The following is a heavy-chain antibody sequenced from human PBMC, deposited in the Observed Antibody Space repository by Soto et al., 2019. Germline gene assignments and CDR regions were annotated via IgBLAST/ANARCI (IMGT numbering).Heavy chain of an antibody. V-gene: IGHV4-59*01. CDR3: ARAYYYDSSGYPSPLDY. Sequence: SETLSLTCTVSGGSISGYYWSWIRQPPGKGLEWIGYIYYSGSTNYNPSLKSRVTISVDTSKNQFSLKLSSVTAADTAVYYCARAYYYDSSGYPSPLDYWGQGTLVTVSS. CDR1: GGSISGYY. D-gene: IGHD3-22*01. J-gene: IGHJ4*02. CDR2: IYYSGST.